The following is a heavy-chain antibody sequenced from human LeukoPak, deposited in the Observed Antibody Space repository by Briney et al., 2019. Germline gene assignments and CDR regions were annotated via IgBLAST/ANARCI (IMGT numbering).Heavy chain of an antibody. CDR2: ISSSGSTI. CDR1: GFTFSDSY. Sequence: GGSLRLSCAASGFTFSDSYMSWIRQAPGKGLEYISYISSSGSTIHYADSVKGRFTHSRDNAKNSLSLEMNSLRAEDTAVYYCARGKYSFDYWGQGTLVTVSS. CDR3: ARGKYSFDY. J-gene: IGHJ4*02. V-gene: IGHV3-11*01.